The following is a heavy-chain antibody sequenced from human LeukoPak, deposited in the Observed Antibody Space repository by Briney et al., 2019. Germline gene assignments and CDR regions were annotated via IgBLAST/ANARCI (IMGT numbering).Heavy chain of an antibody. V-gene: IGHV4-30-4*01. Sequence: SETLSLTCTVSGGXISSGDYYWSWIRQPPGKGLESIGFIYYSGSTYYNPSLKSRVTISVDTSKNQFSLRLSSVTAADTAVYYCARERAAKTRFDYWGQGTLVTVSS. CDR2: IYYSGST. J-gene: IGHJ4*02. CDR3: ARERAAKTRFDY. D-gene: IGHD1-1*01. CDR1: GGXISSGDYY.